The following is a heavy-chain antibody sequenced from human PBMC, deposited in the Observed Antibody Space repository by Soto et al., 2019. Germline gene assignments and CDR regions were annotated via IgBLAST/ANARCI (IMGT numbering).Heavy chain of an antibody. Sequence: ASVKVSCKASGYTFTGYYMHWVRQAPGQGLEWMGWINPNSGGTNYAQKFQGWVTMTRDTSISTAYMELSRLRSDDTAVYCCARAYCSSTSCYNGDAFDIWGQGTMVTVSS. D-gene: IGHD2-2*02. CDR3: ARAYCSSTSCYNGDAFDI. J-gene: IGHJ3*02. V-gene: IGHV1-2*04. CDR1: GYTFTGYY. CDR2: INPNSGGT.